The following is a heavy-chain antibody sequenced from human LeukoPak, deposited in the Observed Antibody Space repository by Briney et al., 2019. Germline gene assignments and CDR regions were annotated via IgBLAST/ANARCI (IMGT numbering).Heavy chain of an antibody. D-gene: IGHD2-2*01. J-gene: IGHJ5*02. V-gene: IGHV4-59*12. Sequence: SETLSLTCTVSGGSISSYYWSWIRQSPGKGLEWIGYISYSGSARYNPSLKSRVTMSVDTSKNQFSLKLSSVTAADTAVYYCARDLPPLGYCSSTSCYGFNWFDPWGQGTLVTVSS. CDR2: ISYSGSA. CDR1: GGSISSYY. CDR3: ARDLPPLGYCSSTSCYGFNWFDP.